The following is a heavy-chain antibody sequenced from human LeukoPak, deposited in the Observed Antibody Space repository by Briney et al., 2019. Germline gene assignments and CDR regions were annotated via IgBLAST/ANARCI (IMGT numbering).Heavy chain of an antibody. CDR3: ARSGVATCHY. V-gene: IGHV3-23*01. D-gene: IGHD3-10*01. CDR2: INPDGGGS. J-gene: IGHJ4*02. Sequence: GGSLRLSCQASGFTFSNYAMSWVRQAPGKGPEWVSSINPDGGGSFFADSVKGRFTISRDDSRSVVYLQMNSLSAEDTAVYYCARSGVATCHYWGQGILVTVSS. CDR1: GFTFSNYA.